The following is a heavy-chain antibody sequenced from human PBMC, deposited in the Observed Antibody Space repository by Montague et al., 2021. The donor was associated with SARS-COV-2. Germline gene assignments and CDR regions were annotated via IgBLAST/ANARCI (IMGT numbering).Heavy chain of an antibody. CDR3: AKGRHGSGTYYSDS. CDR2: TSWDGGVK. D-gene: IGHD3-10*01. J-gene: IGHJ4*02. Sequence: SLRLSCAASGFTFDDFAMHWVRQDPGQGLEWVSSTSWDGGVKGYAESVKGRFTISRDNARNSLYLQMNSLRPGDTAFYYCAKGRHGSGTYYSDSWGQGTLVTFSS. CDR1: GFTFDDFA. V-gene: IGHV3-9*01.